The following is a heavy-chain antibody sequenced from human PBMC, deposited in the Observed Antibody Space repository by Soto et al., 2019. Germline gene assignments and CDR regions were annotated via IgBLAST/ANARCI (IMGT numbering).Heavy chain of an antibody. CDR3: AKIPYDFWSGYYPPLYFDY. CDR1: GFTYSSYV. CDR2: ISGSGGST. Sequence: EVQLLESGGGLVQPGGSLRLSCAASGFTYSSYVMSWVRQAPGKGLEWVSGISGSGGSTYYADSVKGRFTISRDNSKNTLYLQTNSVRAEDTAVYYCAKIPYDFWSGYYPPLYFDYWGPGTLVTVSS. J-gene: IGHJ4*02. D-gene: IGHD3-3*01. V-gene: IGHV3-23*01.